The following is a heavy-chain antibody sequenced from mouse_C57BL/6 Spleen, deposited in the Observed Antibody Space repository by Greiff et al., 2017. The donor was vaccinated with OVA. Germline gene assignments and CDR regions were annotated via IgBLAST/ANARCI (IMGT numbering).Heavy chain of an antibody. D-gene: IGHD2-4*01. Sequence: VQLKQSGPELVKPGASVKISCKASGYSFTDYNMHWVKQSNGKSLEWIGVINPNYGTTSYNQKFKGKATLTVDQSSSTAYMQLNSLTSEDSAVYSGASRREDYDAWFAYWGQGTLVTVSA. CDR2: INPNYGTT. J-gene: IGHJ3*01. CDR1: GYSFTDYN. CDR3: ASRREDYDAWFAY. V-gene: IGHV1-39*01.